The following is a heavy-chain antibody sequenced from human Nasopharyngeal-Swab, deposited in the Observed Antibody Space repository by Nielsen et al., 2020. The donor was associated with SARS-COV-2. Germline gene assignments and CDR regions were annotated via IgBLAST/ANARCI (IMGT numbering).Heavy chain of an antibody. Sequence: ESLNICCAASGITFSSYVMSWVRQAPGKGLEWVSAISGSGGSTYYADSVKGRFTISRDNSKNTLYLQMNSLGAEDTAVYYCAKSPPYYYDSSGYYDYWGQGTLVTVSS. D-gene: IGHD3-22*01. J-gene: IGHJ4*02. CDR2: ISGSGGST. CDR3: AKSPPYYYDSSGYYDY. V-gene: IGHV3-23*01. CDR1: GITFSSYV.